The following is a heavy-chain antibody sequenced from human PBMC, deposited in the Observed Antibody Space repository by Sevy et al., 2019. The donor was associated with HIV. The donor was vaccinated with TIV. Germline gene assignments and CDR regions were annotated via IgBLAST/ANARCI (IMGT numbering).Heavy chain of an antibody. CDR2: IWHDASYQ. J-gene: IGHJ4*02. CDR3: VRDVGYGVWNGYLY. D-gene: IGHD3-3*01. V-gene: IGHV3-33*01. CDR1: GFAFSSFA. Sequence: GGSLRLSCAASGFAFSSFAMHWVRQAPGKGLEWVAVIWHDASYQDYLDSVKGRFTISRDNSKNTLYLQMSSLRAEDTAVYYCVRDVGYGVWNGYLYWGQGTLVTVSS.